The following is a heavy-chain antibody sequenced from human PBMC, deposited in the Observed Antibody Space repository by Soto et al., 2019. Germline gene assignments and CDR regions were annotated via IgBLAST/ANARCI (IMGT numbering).Heavy chain of an antibody. J-gene: IGHJ4*02. Sequence: PGGSLRLSCAASGFTFGSYWMHWVRQAPGKGLVWVSRINGDGSSTNYADFVKGRFAISRDNAKNTLYLQMNSLRVEDTAVYYCSRVGGSTWHWGQGTLVTVSS. CDR1: GFTFGSYW. CDR3: SRVGGSTWH. D-gene: IGHD1-26*01. CDR2: INGDGSST. V-gene: IGHV3-74*01.